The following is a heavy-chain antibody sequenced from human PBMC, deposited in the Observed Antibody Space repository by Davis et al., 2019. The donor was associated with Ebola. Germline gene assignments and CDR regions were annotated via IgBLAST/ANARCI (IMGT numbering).Heavy chain of an antibody. CDR3: AMDYGMDV. CDR2: ISSNGGST. CDR1: GFTFSSYA. J-gene: IGHJ6*02. V-gene: IGHV3-64D*08. Sequence: GESLKISCSASGFTFSSYAMHWVRQAPGKGLEYVSAISSNGGSTYYADSVKGRFPISRDNSKNTLYLQMGSLRAEDMAVYYCAMDYGMDVWGQGTTVTVSS.